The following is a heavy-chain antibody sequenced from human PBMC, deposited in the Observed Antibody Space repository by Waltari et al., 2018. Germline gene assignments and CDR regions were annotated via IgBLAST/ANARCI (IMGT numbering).Heavy chain of an antibody. CDR3: AREAGDY. Sequence: QVQLVESGGGVVQPGRSLRLSCAASGFTFSSYAMHWVRQAPGKGLEWVAGISYDGSNKYYADSVKGRFTISRDNSKNTLYLQMNSLRAEDTAVYYCAREAGDYWGQGTLVTVSS. CDR2: ISYDGSNK. J-gene: IGHJ4*02. V-gene: IGHV3-30-3*01. CDR1: GFTFSSYA.